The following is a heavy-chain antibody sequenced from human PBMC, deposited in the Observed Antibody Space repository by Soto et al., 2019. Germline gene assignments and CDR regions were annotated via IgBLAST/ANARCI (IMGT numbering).Heavy chain of an antibody. CDR2: ISYSGGST. D-gene: IGHD5-18*01. Sequence: GGSLRLSCAASGFTFSMFAMNWVRQAPGKGLEWVASISYSGGSTNYADSVRGRFTISRDNSKNTLYLQMNSLRAEDTAVYHCAKMDTAMVLDYWGQGTLVTVSS. CDR1: GFTFSMFA. J-gene: IGHJ4*02. CDR3: AKMDTAMVLDY. V-gene: IGHV3-23*01.